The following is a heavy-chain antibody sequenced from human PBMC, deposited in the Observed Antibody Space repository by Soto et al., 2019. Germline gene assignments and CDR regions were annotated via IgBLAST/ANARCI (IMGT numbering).Heavy chain of an antibody. J-gene: IGHJ4*02. CDR1: GITFSNYA. CDR2: ISSTDGRT. D-gene: IGHD2-2*01. V-gene: IGHV3-23*01. CDR3: AKKVPAVRGFDY. Sequence: EVQLLESGGGLVQPGGSLRLSCAASGITFSNYAMAWVRQAPGKGLEWVSSISSTDGRTSYADSVKGRFIISRDNSKNTLYLQMNSLRAEDTAVYYCAKKVPAVRGFDYWGQGTLVTVSS.